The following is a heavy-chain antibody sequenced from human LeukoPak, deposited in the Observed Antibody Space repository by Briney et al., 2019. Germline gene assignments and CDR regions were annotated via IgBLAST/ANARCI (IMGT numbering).Heavy chain of an antibody. V-gene: IGHV4-39*07. J-gene: IGHJ5*02. CDR1: GGSISSGSYY. D-gene: IGHD6-13*01. CDR2: IYHSGST. Sequence: PSETLSLTCTVSGGSISSGSYYWGWIRQPPGKGLEWIGSIYHSGSTYYNPSLKSRVTISVDTSKNQFSLKLSSVTAADTAVYYCARARDSSSLGWFDPWGQGTLVTVSS. CDR3: ARARDSSSLGWFDP.